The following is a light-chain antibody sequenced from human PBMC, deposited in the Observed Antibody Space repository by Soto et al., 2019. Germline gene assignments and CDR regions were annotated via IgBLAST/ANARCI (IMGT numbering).Light chain of an antibody. V-gene: IGKV3-11*01. CDR3: QQRSNWLT. Sequence: DIVLTQSPATLSLSPGESATLSCRASQSVSSYLAWYQQKPGQAPRLLIYDASNRATGIPARFSGSGSGTDFTLTISSLEPEDFAVYYCQQRSNWLTFGGGTKVDIK. J-gene: IGKJ4*01. CDR1: QSVSSY. CDR2: DAS.